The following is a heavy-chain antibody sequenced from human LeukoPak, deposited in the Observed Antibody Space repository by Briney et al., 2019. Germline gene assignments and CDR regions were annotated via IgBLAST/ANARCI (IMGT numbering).Heavy chain of an antibody. D-gene: IGHD6-19*01. J-gene: IGHJ4*02. CDR2: ISSSSGHI. CDR3: ARDPGTVADPYFDY. V-gene: IGHV3-21*01. Sequence: GGSLRLSCAASGFTFSSYNMNWVRQPPGKGLQWVSSISSSSGHIHYADSVKGRFTISRDNANNSLYLQMNSLRDEDTAVYYCARDPGTVADPYFDYWGQGSLVTVSS. CDR1: GFTFSSYN.